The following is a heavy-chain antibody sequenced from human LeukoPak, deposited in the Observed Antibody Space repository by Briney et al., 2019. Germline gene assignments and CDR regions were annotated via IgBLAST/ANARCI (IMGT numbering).Heavy chain of an antibody. V-gene: IGHV1-46*01. CDR2: INPSGGST. J-gene: IGHJ5*02. D-gene: IGHD1-26*01. CDR1: GYTFTSYY. CDR3: ARTRGIVGAKGWFDP. Sequence: GASVKVSCKASGYTFTSYYMHWVRQAPGQGLEWMGIINPSGGSTSYAQKFQGRVTMTTDTSTSTAYMELRSLRSDDTAVYYCARTRGIVGAKGWFDPWGQGTLVTVSS.